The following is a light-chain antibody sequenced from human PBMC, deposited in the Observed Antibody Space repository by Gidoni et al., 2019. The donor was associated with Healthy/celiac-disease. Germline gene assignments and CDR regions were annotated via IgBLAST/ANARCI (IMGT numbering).Light chain of an antibody. V-gene: IGKV1-39*01. CDR1: QSISSY. CDR3: QKSYSTPWT. J-gene: IGKJ1*01. Sequence: IPMTPSPSSLSASGGDRVTITCRASQSISSYLNWYQQKPGKDPKLLIYASSSLQSGVPSRFSGSGSGTDFTLNISSLQTEDCATYYCQKSYSTPWTFGQGTKVEIK. CDR2: ASS.